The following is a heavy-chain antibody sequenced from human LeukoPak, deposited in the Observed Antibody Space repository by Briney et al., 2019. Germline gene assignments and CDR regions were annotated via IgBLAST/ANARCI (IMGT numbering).Heavy chain of an antibody. CDR3: ARGPRYFDY. CDR2: IKQDGSEK. V-gene: IGHV3-7*02. Sequence: PGGSLRLSCAASGFTYTTYWMSWVRQAPGKGLEWVANIKQDGSEKYYVDSVKGRFTISRDNAKNSLYLQMNSLRAGDTAVYYCARGPRYFDYWGQGTLVTVSS. J-gene: IGHJ4*02. CDR1: GFTYTTYW. D-gene: IGHD6-6*01.